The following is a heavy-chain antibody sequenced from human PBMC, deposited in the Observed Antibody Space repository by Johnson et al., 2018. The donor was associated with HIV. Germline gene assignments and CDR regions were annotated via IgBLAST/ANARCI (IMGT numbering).Heavy chain of an antibody. D-gene: IGHD3-3*01. J-gene: IGHJ3*02. Sequence: EQLVESGGGLVQPGGSLRLSCAASGFTVSSNYMSWVRQAPGKGLEWVSYISTSGSTIYYAASVKGRFTISRDNSKNTLYLQMNSLRSEDTAVYYCTRDPYFSDAFDIWGQGTMVTVFS. V-gene: IGHV3-48*01. CDR2: ISTSGSTI. CDR1: GFTVSSNY. CDR3: TRDPYFSDAFDI.